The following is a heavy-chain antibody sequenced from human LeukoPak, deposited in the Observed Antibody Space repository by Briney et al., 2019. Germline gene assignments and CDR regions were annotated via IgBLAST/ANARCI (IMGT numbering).Heavy chain of an antibody. J-gene: IGHJ4*02. Sequence: PSETLSLTCAASGYSISSGYYWGWIRQPPGKGLEWIGSIYHSGSTYYNPSLKSRVTISVDTSKNQFSLKLSSVTAADTAVYYCARVAAAGGFDYWGQGTLVTVSS. CDR2: IYHSGST. V-gene: IGHV4-38-2*01. CDR1: GYSISSGYY. CDR3: ARVAAAGGFDY. D-gene: IGHD6-13*01.